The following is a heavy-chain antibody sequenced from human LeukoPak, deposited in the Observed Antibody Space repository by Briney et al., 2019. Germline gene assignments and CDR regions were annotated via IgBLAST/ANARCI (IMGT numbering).Heavy chain of an antibody. V-gene: IGHV7-4-1*02. CDR1: GYIFTNNA. CDR3: ARRIAVAGTWYFDY. D-gene: IGHD6-19*01. CDR2: INTNTRNP. Sequence: ASVKVSCKASGYIFTNNAMNWVRQAPGQGLEWMGWINTNTRNPTYAQGFTGRFVFSLDTSVSTAYLQISSLKAEDTAVYYCARRIAVAGTWYFDYWGQGTLVTVSS. J-gene: IGHJ4*02.